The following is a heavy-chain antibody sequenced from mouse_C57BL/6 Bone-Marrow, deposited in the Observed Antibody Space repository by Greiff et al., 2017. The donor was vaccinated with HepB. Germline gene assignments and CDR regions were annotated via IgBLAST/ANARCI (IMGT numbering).Heavy chain of an antibody. J-gene: IGHJ2*01. Sequence: VKLVESGPELVKPGASVKLSCKASGYTFTSYDINWVKQRPGQGLEWIGWIYPRDGSTKYNEKFKGKATLTVDTSSSTAYMELHSLTSEDSAVYFCASYYGSFPDDWGQGTTLTVSS. D-gene: IGHD1-1*01. CDR1: GYTFTSYD. CDR2: IYPRDGST. CDR3: ASYYGSFPDD. V-gene: IGHV1-85*01.